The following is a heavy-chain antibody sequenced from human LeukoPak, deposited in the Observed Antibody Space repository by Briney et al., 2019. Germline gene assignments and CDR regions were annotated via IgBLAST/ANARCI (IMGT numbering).Heavy chain of an antibody. CDR2: IIPIFGTA. J-gene: IGHJ4*02. V-gene: IGHV1-69*13. CDR1: GGTFSSYA. Sequence: ASVTVSCKASGGTFSSYAISWVRQAPGQGLEWMGGIIPIFGTANYAQKFQGRVTITADESASTAYMELSSLRSEDTAVYYCAREASSGSYYRSPFDYWGQGTLVTVSS. D-gene: IGHD3-10*01. CDR3: AREASSGSYYRSPFDY.